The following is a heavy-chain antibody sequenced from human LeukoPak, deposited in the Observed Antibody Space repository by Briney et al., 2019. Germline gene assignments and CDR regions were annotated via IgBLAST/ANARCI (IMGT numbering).Heavy chain of an antibody. CDR1: GGSISSGGYY. CDR3: ARAPRENDAFDI. J-gene: IGHJ3*02. V-gene: IGHV4-31*03. Sequence: SQTLSLTCTVPGGSISSGGYYWSWIRQHPGKGLEWIGYIYYSGSTYYNPSLKSRVTISVDMSKNQFSLKRSSVTAADTAVYYCARAPRENDAFDIWGQGTMVTVSS. CDR2: IYYSGST.